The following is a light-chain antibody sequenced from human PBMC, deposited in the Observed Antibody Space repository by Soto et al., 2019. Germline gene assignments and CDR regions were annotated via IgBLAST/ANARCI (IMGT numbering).Light chain of an antibody. CDR2: ETS. CDR3: QQGHSFPLT. J-gene: IGKJ4*01. Sequence: DIPMTQSPSSVSASVGDRVTITCRASQGISGRLAWYQQTPGKAPRLLIYETSTLQTGVPSRFSGSGSGTDFTLTISSLQPEDFAIYYCQQGHSFPLTVGGGTKVEI. V-gene: IGKV1-12*01. CDR1: QGISGR.